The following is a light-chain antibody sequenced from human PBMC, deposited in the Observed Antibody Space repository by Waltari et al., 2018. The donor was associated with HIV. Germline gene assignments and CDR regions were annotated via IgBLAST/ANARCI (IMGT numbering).Light chain of an antibody. CDR1: SSDVGGYNY. CDR2: EVN. Sequence: QSALTQPPSASGSPGQPVTISCTGTSSDVGGYNYVSWYQQHPGKAPKLMIYEVNKRPSGVPYRFSGSKSGNTASLTVSGLQAEDEADYYCSSYAGSNFWVFGGGTKLTVL. CDR3: SSYAGSNFWV. J-gene: IGLJ3*02. V-gene: IGLV2-8*01.